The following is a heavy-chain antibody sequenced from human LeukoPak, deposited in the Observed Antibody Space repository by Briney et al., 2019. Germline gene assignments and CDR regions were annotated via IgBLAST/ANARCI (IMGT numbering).Heavy chain of an antibody. CDR2: INPNSGGT. Sequence: ASVKVSCKASGYTFTGYYMHWVRQAPGQGLEWMGWINPNSGGTNYAQKFQGRVTMTRDTSISTAYMELSRLRSDDTAVYYCARDLGDSSSSDIWGQGTMVTVSS. V-gene: IGHV1-2*02. CDR3: ARDLGDSSSSDI. J-gene: IGHJ3*02. CDR1: GYTFTGYY. D-gene: IGHD6-6*01.